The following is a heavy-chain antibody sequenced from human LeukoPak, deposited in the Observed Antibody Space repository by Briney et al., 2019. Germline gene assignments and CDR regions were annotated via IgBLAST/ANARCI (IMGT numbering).Heavy chain of an antibody. Sequence: GESLKISCKVSGYTFITYWIGWVRQMPGKGLEWMGIIYPGDSDARYNTRYSPSFQGQVTISADKSISTAHLQWRRLKASDTAMYFCARLRRGGAGYHPYYFDYWGQGTLVTVSS. CDR1: GYTFITYW. D-gene: IGHD2-21*01. CDR3: ARLRRGGAGYHPYYFDY. V-gene: IGHV5-51*01. J-gene: IGHJ4*02. CDR2: IYPGDSDARYNT.